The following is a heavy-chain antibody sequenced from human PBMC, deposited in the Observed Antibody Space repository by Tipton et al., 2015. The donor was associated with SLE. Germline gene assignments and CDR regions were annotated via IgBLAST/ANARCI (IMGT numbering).Heavy chain of an antibody. CDR3: VKDMLGTGFYFDS. J-gene: IGHJ4*02. Sequence: SLRLSCAASGFTFSSYWMHWVRQAPGKGLVWVSRINWYSTSIGYADSVKGRFTISRDSVKNFLYLQMNSLRVGDTALYYCVKDMLGTGFYFDSWGQGALVTVSS. D-gene: IGHD3-10*02. CDR1: GFTFSSYW. CDR2: INWYSTSI. V-gene: IGHV3-74*01.